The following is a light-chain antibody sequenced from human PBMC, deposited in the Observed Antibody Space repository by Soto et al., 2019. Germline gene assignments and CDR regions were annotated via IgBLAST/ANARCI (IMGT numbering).Light chain of an antibody. CDR3: QQRTNWLS. CDR2: DAS. V-gene: IGKV3-11*01. Sequence: EIVLTQSPATLSLSPGERATLSCRASQSVSSSLAWHQQKPGQAPRLLIYDASTRATGIPARFSGSGSGTDFTLTISSLEPEDFAVYYCQQRTNWLSFGGGTRVEIK. J-gene: IGKJ4*01. CDR1: QSVSSS.